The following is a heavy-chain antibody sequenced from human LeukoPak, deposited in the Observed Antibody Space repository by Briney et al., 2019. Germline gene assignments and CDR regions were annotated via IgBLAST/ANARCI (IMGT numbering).Heavy chain of an antibody. J-gene: IGHJ5*02. CDR1: GVSISSGGDS. Sequence: PSETLSLTCTVSGVSISSGGDSSSGSRQHPRRGLECILYIYYSVSTYYNPSPRSRVTISVYTSKTQFSLQLRSVTAAETAVYYCARDLEFDPWGQGTLVTVSS. CDR2: IYYSVST. V-gene: IGHV4-31*03. CDR3: ARDLEFDP.